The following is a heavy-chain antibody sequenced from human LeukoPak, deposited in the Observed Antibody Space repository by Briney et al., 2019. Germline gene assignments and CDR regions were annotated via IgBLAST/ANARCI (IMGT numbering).Heavy chain of an antibody. D-gene: IGHD3-3*01. CDR3: ARYDSMYGMDV. CDR1: GGSFSGYY. J-gene: IGHJ6*02. V-gene: IGHV4-59*08. CDR2: MYYSGSP. Sequence: PSETLSLTCAVYGGSFSGYYWSWIRQPPGKALEWIGYMYYSGSPIYNPSLKSRVTISVDTSKNQFSLKLTSVTAADSAVYYCARYDSMYGMDVWGQGTTVTVSS.